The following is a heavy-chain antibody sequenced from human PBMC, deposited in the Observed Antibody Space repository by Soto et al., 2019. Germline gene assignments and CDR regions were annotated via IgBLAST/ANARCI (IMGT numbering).Heavy chain of an antibody. D-gene: IGHD2-21*02. CDR2: IYYSGST. Sequence: SSETLSLTCTVSGGSISRYYWSWIRHPPGKGLECIGYIYYSGSTNYNPSLKSRVTISVDTSKNQFSLKLNSVTAADTAVYYCARLGANAYCGGDCYLDPWGQGTLVTVS. CDR1: GGSISRYY. J-gene: IGHJ5*02. V-gene: IGHV4-59*01. CDR3: ARLGANAYCGGDCYLDP.